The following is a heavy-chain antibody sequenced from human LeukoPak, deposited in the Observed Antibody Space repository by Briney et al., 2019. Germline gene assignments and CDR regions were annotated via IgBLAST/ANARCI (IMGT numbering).Heavy chain of an antibody. CDR2: IIPIFGTA. CDR3: ARVRGDSSGYWIGNYDY. J-gene: IGHJ4*02. D-gene: IGHD3-22*01. V-gene: IGHV1-69*05. CDR1: GGTFSSYA. Sequence: SVKVSXKASGGTFSSYAISWVRQAPGQGLEWMGRIIPIFGTANYAQKFQGRVTITTDESTSTAYMELSSLRSEDTAVYYCARVRGDSSGYWIGNYDYWGQGTLVTVSS.